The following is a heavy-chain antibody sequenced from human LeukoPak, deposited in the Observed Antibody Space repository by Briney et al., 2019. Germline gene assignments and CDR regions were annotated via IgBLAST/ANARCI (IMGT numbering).Heavy chain of an antibody. CDR1: GGSISSYY. CDR3: ARDKGGAAVRERSGDAFDI. Sequence: SETLSLTCTVSGGSISSYYWSWIRQPAGKGLEWIGRIYTSGSTNYNPSLKSRVTMSVDTSKNQFFLKLNSVTAADTAVYYCARDKGGAAVRERSGDAFDIWGQGTMVTVSS. CDR2: IYTSGST. D-gene: IGHD6-13*01. J-gene: IGHJ3*02. V-gene: IGHV4-4*07.